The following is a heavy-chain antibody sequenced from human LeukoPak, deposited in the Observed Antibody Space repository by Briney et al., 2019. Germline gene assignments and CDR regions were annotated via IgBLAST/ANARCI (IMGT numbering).Heavy chain of an antibody. CDR2: ISSSSRYL. CDR3: ARDHWDILTGYYIDY. J-gene: IGHJ4*02. Sequence: PGGSLRLSCAASEFTFSSYSMNWVRQAPGRGLEWVSSISSSSRYLYYADSVKGRFTISRDNAKNSLYLQMNSLRAEDTAVYYCARDHWDILTGYYIDYWGQGTLVTVSS. V-gene: IGHV3-21*01. CDR1: EFTFSSYS. D-gene: IGHD3-9*01.